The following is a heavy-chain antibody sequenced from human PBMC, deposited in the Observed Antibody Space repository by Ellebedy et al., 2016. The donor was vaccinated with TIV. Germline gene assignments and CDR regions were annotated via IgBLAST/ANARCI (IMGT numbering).Heavy chain of an antibody. V-gene: IGHV3-23*01. CDR1: GFPLTNYV. D-gene: IGHD3-10*01. Sequence: PGGSLRLSCAASGFPLTNYVLSWVRQAPGKGLEWVSALSKSGANTYYADSVKGRFIISKDNSNNTLYLQMNSLRVEDTAVYYCAARGSVDVWGQGTTVSVSS. J-gene: IGHJ6*02. CDR3: AARGSVDV. CDR2: LSKSGANT.